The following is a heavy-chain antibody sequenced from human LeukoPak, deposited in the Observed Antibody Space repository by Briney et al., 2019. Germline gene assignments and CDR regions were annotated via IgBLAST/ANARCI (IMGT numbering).Heavy chain of an antibody. CDR2: ISSSSSYI. Sequence: GGSLRLSCVASGFTFSSSWMNWVRQAPGKGLEWVSSISSSSSYIYYADSVKGRFTISRDNAKNSLYLQMNSLRAEDTAVYYCARALPSPLYSGSYADAFDIWGQGTMVTVSS. CDR3: ARALPSPLYSGSYADAFDI. CDR1: GFTFSSSW. J-gene: IGHJ3*02. D-gene: IGHD1-26*01. V-gene: IGHV3-21*01.